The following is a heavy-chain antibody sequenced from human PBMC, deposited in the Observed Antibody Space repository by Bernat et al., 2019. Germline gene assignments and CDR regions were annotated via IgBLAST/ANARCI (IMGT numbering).Heavy chain of an antibody. D-gene: IGHD6-6*01. CDR1: GLTFSSYW. V-gene: IGHV3-74*01. CDR2: VNSDGSST. J-gene: IGHJ4*02. CDR3: AKAEYSSSSRHFDY. Sequence: EVQLVESGGGLVQPGGSLRLSCAASGLTFSSYWMHWVRQAPGKGLVWVSRVNSDGSSTSYADSVKGRFTISRDNAKNTLYLQMNSLRAEDTAVYYCAKAEYSSSSRHFDYWGQETLVTVSS.